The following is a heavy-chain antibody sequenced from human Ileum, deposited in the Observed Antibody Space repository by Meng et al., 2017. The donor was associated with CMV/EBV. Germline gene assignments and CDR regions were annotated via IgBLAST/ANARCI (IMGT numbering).Heavy chain of an antibody. Sequence: RLACATAGFPFGAYYMPWVRQAPGKGLEWVSYITGSGDIICYADSVKGRFTISRDNAKSSLYLEINSLRAEGTAVYYCARGNYGFDYWGQGTLVTVSS. CDR1: GFPFGAYY. D-gene: IGHD4-17*01. V-gene: IGHV3-11*01. CDR2: ITGSGDII. J-gene: IGHJ4*02. CDR3: ARGNYGFDY.